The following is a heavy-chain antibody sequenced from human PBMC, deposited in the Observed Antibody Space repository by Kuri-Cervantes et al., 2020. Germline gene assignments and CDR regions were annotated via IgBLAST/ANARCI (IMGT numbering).Heavy chain of an antibody. D-gene: IGHD6-13*01. CDR2: ISYDGSNK. CDR1: GFTFSSYA. CDR3: ARSTPGYSSSWYGRYYYGMDV. J-gene: IGHJ6*02. V-gene: IGHV3-30*07. Sequence: GESLKISCAASGFTFSSYAMHWVRPAPGKGLEWVAVISYDGSNKYYADSVKGRFTISRDSSKNTLYLQMNSLRAEDTAVYYCARSTPGYSSSWYGRYYYGMDVWGQGTTVTVSS.